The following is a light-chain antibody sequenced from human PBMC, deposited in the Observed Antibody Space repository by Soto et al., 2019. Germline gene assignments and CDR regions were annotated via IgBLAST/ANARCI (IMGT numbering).Light chain of an antibody. CDR3: QQGSSTLT. V-gene: IGKV1-39*01. Sequence: DIQMTQSPSSLSASVGDRVTITCRASQDIRSDLGWFQQKPGKAPKRLIYAASTLESGVPSRFSGSGSGTDFTLTISSLQPEDFATYYCQQGSSTLTFGGGTKVEIK. CDR1: QDIRSD. J-gene: IGKJ4*01. CDR2: AAS.